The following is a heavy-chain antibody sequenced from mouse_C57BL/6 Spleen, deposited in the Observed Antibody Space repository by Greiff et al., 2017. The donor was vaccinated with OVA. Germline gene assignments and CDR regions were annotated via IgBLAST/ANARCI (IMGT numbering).Heavy chain of an antibody. Sequence: DVQLQESGPGLVKPSQSLSLTCSVTGYSITSGYYWNWIRQFPGNKLEWMGYISYDGSNNYNPSLKNRISITRDTSKNQFFLKLNSVTTEDTATYYCAINYYGSSYDYWGQGTTLTVSS. CDR1: GYSITSGYY. J-gene: IGHJ2*01. CDR3: AINYYGSSYDY. CDR2: ISYDGSN. V-gene: IGHV3-6*01. D-gene: IGHD1-1*01.